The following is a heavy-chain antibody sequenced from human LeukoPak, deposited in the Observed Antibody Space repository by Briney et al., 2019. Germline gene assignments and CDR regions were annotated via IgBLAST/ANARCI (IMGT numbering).Heavy chain of an antibody. J-gene: IGHJ4*02. V-gene: IGHV3-48*01. CDR2: ISSSSSSI. Sequence: GGSLRLSCAASGFTFSSYSMNWVRQAPGKGLEWVSYISSSSSSIHYADSVKGRFTISRDNSKNTLYLQMNSLRAEDTAVYYCARGSGGRGDYSTPLLDYWGQGTLVTVSS. CDR3: ARGSGGRGDYSTPLLDY. D-gene: IGHD4-17*01. CDR1: GFTFSSYS.